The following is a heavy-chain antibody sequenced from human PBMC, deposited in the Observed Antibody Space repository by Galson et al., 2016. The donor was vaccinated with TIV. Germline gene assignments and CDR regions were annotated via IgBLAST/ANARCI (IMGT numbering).Heavy chain of an antibody. D-gene: IGHD3-10*01. V-gene: IGHV1-2*02. J-gene: IGHJ6*02. CDR2: INPNGDDT. CDR1: GYPFTAYY. CDR3: ARGLNYGFDFYYGMDV. Sequence: SVKVSCKASGYPFTAYYIHWVRQAPGQGPEWMGWINPNGDDTNYAQRFQGRVSMTRDTSISTAYTELSRLRSDDTAVFFCARGLNYGFDFYYGMDVWGQGTTVTVSS.